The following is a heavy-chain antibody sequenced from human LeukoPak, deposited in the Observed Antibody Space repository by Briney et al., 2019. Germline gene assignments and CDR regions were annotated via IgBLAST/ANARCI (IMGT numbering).Heavy chain of an antibody. D-gene: IGHD3-22*01. CDR3: ASEPYYYDSSGYYNDY. CDR2: INPNSGGT. J-gene: IGHJ4*02. CDR1: GSTFTGYY. Sequence: ASVKVSCKASGSTFTGYYMHWVRQAPGQGLEWMGWINPNSGGTNYAQKFQGRVTMTRDTSISTAYMELSRLRSDDTAVYYCASEPYYYDSSGYYNDYWGQGTLVTVSS. V-gene: IGHV1-2*02.